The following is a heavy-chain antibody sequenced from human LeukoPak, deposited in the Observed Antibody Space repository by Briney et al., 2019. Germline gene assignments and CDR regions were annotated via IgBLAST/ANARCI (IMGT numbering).Heavy chain of an antibody. D-gene: IGHD2-2*01. V-gene: IGHV3-21*01. Sequence: PGGSLRLSCAASGFTFTYYNMNWVRQAPGKRLEWVSSISSGSDYIQYADSVKGRFTISRDNAKNSLFLQMNSLRAEDTAVYYCARLPAYCSSTSCYYDYWGQGTLVTVSS. CDR1: GFTFTYYN. CDR3: ARLPAYCSSTSCYYDY. J-gene: IGHJ4*02. CDR2: ISSGSDYI.